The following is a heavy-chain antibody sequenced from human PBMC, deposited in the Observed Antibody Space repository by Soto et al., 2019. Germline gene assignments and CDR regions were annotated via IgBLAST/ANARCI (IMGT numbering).Heavy chain of an antibody. J-gene: IGHJ4*02. V-gene: IGHV4-59*06. CDR1: GGSISSYY. CDR3: GSSSGASYYAY. CDR2: IYYSGST. D-gene: IGHD2-15*01. Sequence: PSETLSLTCTFSGGSISSYYWSWIRQPPGKGLEWIGYIYYSGSTYYNPSLKSRVTISVDTSKNQFSLKLSSVTAADTAVYYCGSSSGASYYAYWGQGTLVTVSS.